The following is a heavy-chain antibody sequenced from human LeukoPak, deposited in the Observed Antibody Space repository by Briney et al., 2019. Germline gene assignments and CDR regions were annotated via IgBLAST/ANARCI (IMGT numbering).Heavy chain of an antibody. CDR2: IKQDGSEK. Sequence: GGSLRLSCAASGFTFSSYWMSWVRQAPGKGLEWVANIKQDGSEKYYVDSVKGRFTISRDNAKNSLYLQMNSLRAEDTAVYYCARVDYGDYDAPFDYWGQGTLVTVSS. CDR1: GFTFSSYW. CDR3: ARVDYGDYDAPFDY. V-gene: IGHV3-7*01. D-gene: IGHD4-17*01. J-gene: IGHJ4*02.